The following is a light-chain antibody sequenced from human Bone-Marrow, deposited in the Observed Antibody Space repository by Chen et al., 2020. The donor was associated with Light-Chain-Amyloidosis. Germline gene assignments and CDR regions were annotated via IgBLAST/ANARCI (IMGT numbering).Light chain of an antibody. CDR1: SSNIGSNY. Sequence: QSVLTQPPSASVTPGQRVTISCSGSSSNIGSNYVYWYQQLPGAAPKLLVHRYNQRPSGVPDRCSGSRSATSASLAISGLRSEDEADYYGAAWDDSLSGYVFGTGTKVTVL. J-gene: IGLJ1*01. V-gene: IGLV1-47*01. CDR2: RYN. CDR3: AAWDDSLSGYV.